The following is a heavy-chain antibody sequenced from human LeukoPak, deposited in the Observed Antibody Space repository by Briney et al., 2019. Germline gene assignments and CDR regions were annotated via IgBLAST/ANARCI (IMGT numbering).Heavy chain of an antibody. V-gene: IGHV1-2*02. D-gene: IGHD3-9*01. CDR3: ARFYYDILTGYYTLDY. CDR1: GYTFTGYY. Sequence: ASVKVSCKASGYTFTGYYMHWVRQAPGQELEWMGWINPNSGGTNYAQKFQGRVTMTRDTSISTAYMELSRLRSDDTAVYYCARFYYDILTGYYTLDYWGQGTLVTVSS. CDR2: INPNSGGT. J-gene: IGHJ4*02.